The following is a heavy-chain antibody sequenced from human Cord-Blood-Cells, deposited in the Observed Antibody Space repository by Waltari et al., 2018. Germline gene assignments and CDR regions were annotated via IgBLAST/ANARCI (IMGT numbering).Heavy chain of an antibody. J-gene: IGHJ6*03. CDR2: IYYSGET. D-gene: IGHD2-15*01. CDR1: GGSISSGDYY. V-gene: IGHV4-30-4*08. CDR3: ARVGCSGGSCYYYYYYYMDV. Sequence: QVQLQESDPGLVKPSQTLSLTCTVSGGSISSGDYYWSWIRQPPGKGLEWIGYIYYSGETSSNPSLKSRVTISVDTSNNQFSLKLSSVTAADTAVYYCARVGCSGGSCYYYYYYYMDVWGKGTTVTVSS.